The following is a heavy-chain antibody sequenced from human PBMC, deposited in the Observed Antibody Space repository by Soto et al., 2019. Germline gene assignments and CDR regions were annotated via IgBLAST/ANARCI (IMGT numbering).Heavy chain of an antibody. J-gene: IGHJ4*02. CDR3: ARRYGPGFDY. Sequence: SVTLSLTCTVAEGSSSSYYWRWIRQPPGKGLEWIGYIYYSGSTNYNPSLKSRVTISVDTSKNQFSLKLSSVTAADTAVYYCARRYGPGFDYWGQGTLVTVSS. V-gene: IGHV4-59*08. D-gene: IGHD4-17*01. CDR2: IYYSGST. CDR1: EGSSSSYY.